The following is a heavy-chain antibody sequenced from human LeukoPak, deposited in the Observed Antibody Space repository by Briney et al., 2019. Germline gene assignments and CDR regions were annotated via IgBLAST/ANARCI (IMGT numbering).Heavy chain of an antibody. CDR2: IIPIFGTA. Sequence: GASVKVSCKASGGTFSSYAINWVRQAPGQGLEWMGRIIPIFGTANYAQKFQGRVTITKDESATTAYMVLSTLRSDDTAVYYCARERPPGDSSNWFLEGYFDIWGQGTLVTVSS. CDR1: GGTFSSYA. J-gene: IGHJ4*02. D-gene: IGHD6-13*01. CDR3: ARERPPGDSSNWFLEGYFDI. V-gene: IGHV1-69*05.